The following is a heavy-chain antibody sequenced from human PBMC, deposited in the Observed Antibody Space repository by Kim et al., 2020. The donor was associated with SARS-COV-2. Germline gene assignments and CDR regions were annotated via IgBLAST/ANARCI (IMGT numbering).Heavy chain of an antibody. V-gene: IGHV4-31*02. J-gene: IGHJ4*02. D-gene: IGHD3-10*01. Sequence: TDYNPSLKSGVTISVDTSKDQFSLKLSSVTAADTAVYYCARAPSGSELDYWGQGTLVTVSS. CDR3: ARAPSGSELDY. CDR2: T.